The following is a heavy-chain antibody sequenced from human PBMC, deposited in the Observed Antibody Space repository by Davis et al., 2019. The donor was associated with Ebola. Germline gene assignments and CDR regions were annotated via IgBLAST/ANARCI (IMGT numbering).Heavy chain of an antibody. V-gene: IGHV4-34*01. J-gene: IGHJ4*02. CDR3: ARDRRDGYNPLDY. Sequence: SETLSLTCAVYGGSFSGYYWSWIRQPPGKGLEWIGEINHSGSTNYNPSLKSRVTISVDTSTNQSSLKLSSVTAADTAVYYCARDRRDGYNPLDYWGQGTLVTVSS. D-gene: IGHD5-24*01. CDR2: INHSGST. CDR1: GGSFSGYY.